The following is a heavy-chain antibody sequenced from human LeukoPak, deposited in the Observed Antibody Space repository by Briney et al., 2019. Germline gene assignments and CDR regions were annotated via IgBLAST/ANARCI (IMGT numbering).Heavy chain of an antibody. D-gene: IGHD2-15*01. J-gene: IGHJ5*02. CDR1: GGSISSGGYY. CDR3: ARVFVYCSGGSCYWGWFDP. Sequence: KPSETLSLTCAVSGGSISSGGYYWGWIRQPPGKGLEWIGSIYYSGSTYYNPSLKSRVTISVDTSKNQFSLKLSSVTAADTAMYYCARVFVYCSGGSCYWGWFDPWGQGTLVTVSS. V-gene: IGHV4-39*07. CDR2: IYYSGST.